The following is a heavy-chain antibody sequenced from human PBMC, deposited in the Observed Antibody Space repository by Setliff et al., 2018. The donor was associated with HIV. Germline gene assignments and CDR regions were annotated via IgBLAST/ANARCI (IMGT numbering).Heavy chain of an antibody. CDR3: AIDAGYIGTSWSD. J-gene: IGHJ4*02. D-gene: IGHD5-12*01. V-gene: IGHV1-69*10. Sequence: SVKVSCKASGGTFISYRISWVRQAPGQGLEYMGGVIPGLGIAYYAQRFQGRVTITADESTSTVYMDLSSLRSEDTAMYYCAIDAGYIGTSWSDWGQGTLVTVSS. CDR2: VIPGLGIA. CDR1: GGTFISYR.